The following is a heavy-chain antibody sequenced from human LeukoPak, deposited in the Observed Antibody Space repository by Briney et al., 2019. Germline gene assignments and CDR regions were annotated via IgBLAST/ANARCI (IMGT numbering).Heavy chain of an antibody. J-gene: IGHJ4*02. CDR2: FDPEDGET. CDR3: ATDLGVAAAGTADY. CDR1: GYTLTELS. D-gene: IGHD6-13*01. V-gene: IGHV1-24*01. Sequence: GASVKVSCKLSGYTLTELSMHWVRQAPGKGLEWMGGFDPEDGETIYAQKFQGRVTMTEDTSTDTAYMELSSLRSEDTAVYYCATDLGVAAAGTADYWGQGTLVTVSS.